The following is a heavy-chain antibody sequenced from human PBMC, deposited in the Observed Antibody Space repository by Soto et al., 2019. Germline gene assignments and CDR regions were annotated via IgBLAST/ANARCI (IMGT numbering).Heavy chain of an antibody. Sequence: GGSLRLSCAASGFTFSSYAMHWVRQAPGKGLEWVAGICCDGSNTYYADSVKGRFTISRDNSKNTLYLQMNSLRAEDTAVYYCAKEAGVPYYYDSRANDYWGQGTLVTVSS. V-gene: IGHV3-30-3*01. CDR3: AKEAGVPYYYDSRANDY. CDR1: GFTFSSYA. J-gene: IGHJ4*02. CDR2: ICCDGSNT. D-gene: IGHD3-22*01.